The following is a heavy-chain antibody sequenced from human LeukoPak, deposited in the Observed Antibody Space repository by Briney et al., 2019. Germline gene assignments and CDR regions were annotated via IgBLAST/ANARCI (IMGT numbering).Heavy chain of an antibody. D-gene: IGHD4-17*01. CDR3: AKEGRGHDYGDYFDY. V-gene: IGHV3-23*01. J-gene: IGHJ4*02. Sequence: GGSLRLSCAASGFTFSSYWMSWVRQAPGKGLEWVSAISGSGGSTYYADSVKGRFTISRDNSKNTLYLQMSSLRAEDTAVYYCAKEGRGHDYGDYFDYWGQGTLVTVSS. CDR2: ISGSGGST. CDR1: GFTFSSYW.